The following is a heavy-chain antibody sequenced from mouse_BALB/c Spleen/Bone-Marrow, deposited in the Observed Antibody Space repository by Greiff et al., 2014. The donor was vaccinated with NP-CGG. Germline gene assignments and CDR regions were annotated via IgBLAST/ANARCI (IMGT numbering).Heavy chain of an antibody. CDR1: GFNIKDTY. CDR2: IDRANGNT. V-gene: IGHV14-3*02. D-gene: IGHD5-1-1*01. Sequence: EVQLQQSGAELVKPGASVKLSCTASGFNIKDTYMHWVKQRPEQGLEWIGRIDRANGNTKYDPKFQGKATITADTSSNTAYLQLSSLTSEDTAVYYCARNTQFAYWGQGTLVTVSA. CDR3: ARNTQFAY. J-gene: IGHJ3*01.